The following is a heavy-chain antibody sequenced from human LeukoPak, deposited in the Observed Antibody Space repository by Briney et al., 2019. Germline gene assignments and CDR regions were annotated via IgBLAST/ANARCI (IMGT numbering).Heavy chain of an antibody. CDR2: IDSGGGT. V-gene: IGHV3-23*01. Sequence: RAGGSLRLSCAASGFTFRNYAISWVRQAPGEGLEWASAIDSGGGTYYANSVKGRFTISRDNSKNTLYLQLSSLRVEDTAVYYCAKGPQEDWGQGALVTVSS. CDR3: AKGPQED. J-gene: IGHJ4*02. CDR1: GFTFRNYA.